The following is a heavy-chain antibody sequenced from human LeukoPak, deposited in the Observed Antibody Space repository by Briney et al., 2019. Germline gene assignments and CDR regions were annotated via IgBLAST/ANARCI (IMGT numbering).Heavy chain of an antibody. CDR2: INHSGST. D-gene: IGHD3-9*01. J-gene: IGHJ2*01. CDR3: ARGNFRYFDWLLVWYFDL. CDR1: GGSFSGYY. Sequence: PSETLSLTCAVYGGSFSGYYGSWIRQPPGKGLEWIGEINHSGSTNYNPSLKSRVTISVDTSKNQFSLKLSSVTAADTAVYYCARGNFRYFDWLLVWYFDLWGRGTLVTVSS. V-gene: IGHV4-34*01.